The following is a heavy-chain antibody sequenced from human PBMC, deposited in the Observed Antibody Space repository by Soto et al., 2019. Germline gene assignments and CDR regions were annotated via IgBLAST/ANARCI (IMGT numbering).Heavy chain of an antibody. Sequence: EVQLLESGGGLVQPGGSLRLSCAASGFTFSSYAMSWVRQAPGKGLEWVSAISGSGGSTYYADSVKGRFTISRDNSKNTLYLQMNSLRAEDTAVYYCTASSGWYNAFDIWSQGTMVTVSS. CDR2: ISGSGGST. J-gene: IGHJ3*02. CDR3: TASSGWYNAFDI. V-gene: IGHV3-23*01. D-gene: IGHD6-19*01. CDR1: GFTFSSYA.